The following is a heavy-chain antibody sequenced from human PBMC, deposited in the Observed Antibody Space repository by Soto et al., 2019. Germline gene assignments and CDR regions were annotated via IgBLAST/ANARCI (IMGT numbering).Heavy chain of an antibody. CDR2: IIPIFGTA. D-gene: IGHD3-10*01. CDR3: ARDLYYGSGSGMDV. CDR1: GGTFSSYA. V-gene: IGHV1-69*12. Sequence: QVQLVQSGAEVKKPGSSVKVSCKASGGTFSSYAISWVRQAPGQGLEWMGGIIPIFGTANYAQKFQGRVTITADESTSPAYMERSRLRSEDTAVYYCARDLYYGSGSGMDVWGQGTTVTVSS. J-gene: IGHJ6*02.